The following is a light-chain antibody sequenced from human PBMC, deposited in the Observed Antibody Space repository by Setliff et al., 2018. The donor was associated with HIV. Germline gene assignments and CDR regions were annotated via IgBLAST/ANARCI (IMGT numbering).Light chain of an antibody. CDR2: CFT. CDR3: QSYDSSLSGYV. J-gene: IGLJ1*01. Sequence: QSVLTQPPSVSGAPGQRVTISCTGSSSNIGAGFDVHWYQQFPGTAPKLLIYCFTNRPSGVPDRFSGSKSGTSASLAIAGLQAEDEADYYCQSYDSSLSGYVFGTGTKVTVL. V-gene: IGLV1-40*01. CDR1: SSNIGAGFD.